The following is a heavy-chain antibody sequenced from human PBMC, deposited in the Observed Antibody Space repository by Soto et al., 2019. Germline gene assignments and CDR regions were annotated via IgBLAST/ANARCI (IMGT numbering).Heavy chain of an antibody. CDR3: ARGASYLPF. CDR1: GGSFSSGGYS. D-gene: IGHD1-26*01. J-gene: IGHJ4*02. CDR2: IYHTGST. Sequence: PSETLSLTCAVSGGSFSSGGYSWSWIRQTPGKGLEWIGYIYHTGSTYYNPSLRGRVTISVDRSKNQLSLKLNSVTAADTAVYFCARGASYLPFWGQGTLVTVSS. V-gene: IGHV4-30-2*01.